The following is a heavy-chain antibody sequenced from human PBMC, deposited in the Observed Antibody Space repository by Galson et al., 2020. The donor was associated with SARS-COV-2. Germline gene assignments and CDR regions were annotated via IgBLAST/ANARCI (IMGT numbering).Heavy chain of an antibody. V-gene: IGHV4-30-4*01. D-gene: IGHD2-2*01. CDR1: GGSINSGDDY. CDR3: ARSPDRGVVPGVLDC. CDR2: IHYSGNT. J-gene: IGHJ4*02. Sequence: SETLSLTCTVSGGSINSGDDYWSWIRQPPGQGLEWVGYIHYSGNTYHNPSLERRVTISVDTSKNQFSLRLRSVTAADTAVYYCARSPDRGVVPGVLDCWGQGTPVIVSS.